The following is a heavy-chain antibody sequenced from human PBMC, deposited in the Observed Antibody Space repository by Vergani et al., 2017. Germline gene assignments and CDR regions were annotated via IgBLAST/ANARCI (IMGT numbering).Heavy chain of an antibody. CDR3: ARTGIAVAGYDY. D-gene: IGHD6-19*01. J-gene: IGHJ4*02. V-gene: IGHV2-70*04. CDR2: IDWEDDK. Sequence: QVTLKESGPALVKPTQTLTLTCTFSGFSLSTSGMRVGWIRQPPGKALEWLARIDWEDDKFYSTSLKTRLTIYNDTYKNPVVITMTNMDPVDTATYYCARTGIAVAGYDYWGQGTLVTVSS. CDR1: GFSLSTSGMR.